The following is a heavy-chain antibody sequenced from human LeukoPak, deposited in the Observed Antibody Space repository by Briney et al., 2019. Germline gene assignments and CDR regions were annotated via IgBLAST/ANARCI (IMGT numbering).Heavy chain of an antibody. CDR1: GYTLTELS. D-gene: IGHD4-17*01. CDR3: ASHRDYGDYYYYYYGMDV. J-gene: IGHJ6*02. V-gene: IGHV1-24*01. CDR2: FDPEDGET. Sequence: ASVKVSCKVSGYTLTELSMHWVRQAPGKGLEWVGGFDPEDGETIYAQKFQGRVNMTEDTSTDTAYMELSSLRSEDTAVYYCASHRDYGDYYYYYYGMDVWGQGTTVTVSS.